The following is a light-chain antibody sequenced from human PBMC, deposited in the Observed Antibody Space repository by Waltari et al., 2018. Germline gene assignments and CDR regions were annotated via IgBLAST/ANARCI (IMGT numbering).Light chain of an antibody. CDR1: QSISNW. V-gene: IGKV1-5*03. CDR2: RAS. Sequence: DIQMTQSPSTLPASVGARVTITCRASQSISNWLAWYQQKPGKAPKLLIQRASSLESGVPSRFSGSGSGTELTLTISSLQPDDFATYYCQQYDSYPLTFGGGTKVEIK. J-gene: IGKJ4*01. CDR3: QQYDSYPLT.